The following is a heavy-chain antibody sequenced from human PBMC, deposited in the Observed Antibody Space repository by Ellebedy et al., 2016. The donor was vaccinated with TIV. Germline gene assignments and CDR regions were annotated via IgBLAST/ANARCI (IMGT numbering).Heavy chain of an antibody. CDR2: ISGSGGST. J-gene: IGHJ3*02. CDR1: GFTFSSYA. D-gene: IGHD3-22*01. V-gene: IGHV3-23*01. Sequence: PGGSLRLSCAASGFTFSSYAMSRVRQAPGKGLEWVSAISGSGGSTYYADSVKGRFTISRDNSKNTLYLQMNSLRAEDTAVYYCATDQGVTMIVVVIWGAFDIWGQGTMVTVSS. CDR3: ATDQGVTMIVVVIWGAFDI.